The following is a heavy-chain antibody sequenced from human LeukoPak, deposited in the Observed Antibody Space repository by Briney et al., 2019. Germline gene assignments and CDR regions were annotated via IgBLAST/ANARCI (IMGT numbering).Heavy chain of an antibody. V-gene: IGHV3-21*04. D-gene: IGHD1-26*01. CDR2: ISGSSSYI. CDR1: GFTFSSYS. J-gene: IGHJ4*02. Sequence: GGSLRLSCAASGFTFSSYSMNWVRQAPGKGLEWVSPISGSSSYIYYADSVKGRFTISRDNAKNLLYLQMNGLRAEDTAIYCARDMVGSAWEQKPMYYLDYWGRGTLVTVSS. CDR3: ARDMVGSAWEQKPMYYLDY.